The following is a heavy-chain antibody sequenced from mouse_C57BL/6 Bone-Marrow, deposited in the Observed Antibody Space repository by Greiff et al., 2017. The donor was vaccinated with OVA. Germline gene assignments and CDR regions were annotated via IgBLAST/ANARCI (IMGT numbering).Heavy chain of an antibody. CDR3: ARYTSYGNYVAWFAY. D-gene: IGHD2-10*01. V-gene: IGHV7-3*01. CDR1: GFTFTDYY. J-gene: IGHJ3*01. Sequence: EVKLMESGGGLVQPGGSLSLSCAASGFTFTDYYMSWVSQPPGKALEWLGFIRNKANGYTNEYSASVKGRFTISRDTYQSIISLKMHALTAEDSATYYCARYTSYGNYVAWFAYWGQGTLVTVSA. CDR2: IRNKANGYTN.